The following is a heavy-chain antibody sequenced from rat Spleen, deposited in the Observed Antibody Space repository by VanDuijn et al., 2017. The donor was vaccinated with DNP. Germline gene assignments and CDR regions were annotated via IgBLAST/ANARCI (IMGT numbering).Heavy chain of an antibody. CDR1: GLTFSDYA. Sequence: EVQLVESGGGLVQPGRSLKLSCAASGLTFSDYAMTWTRQAPGKGLEWVASISKTGGSTYYPDSVKGRFTISRDNAKRTLYLQMNSLRSEDTATYYCTSSYPGIRGYYFDYWGQGVMVTVSS. CDR3: TSSYPGIRGYYFDY. V-gene: IGHV5-31*01. CDR2: ISKTGGST. J-gene: IGHJ2*01. D-gene: IGHD1-4*01.